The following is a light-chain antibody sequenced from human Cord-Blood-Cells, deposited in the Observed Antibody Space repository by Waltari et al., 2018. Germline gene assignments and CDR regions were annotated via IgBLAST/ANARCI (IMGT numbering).Light chain of an antibody. CDR3: SSYTSSSTVV. J-gene: IGLJ2*01. Sequence: QSALTQPASVSGSPGQSITISCTGTSSDVGGYNYVSWYQQHPGQAPKLMIYDVSNRPSGGSNRFSGSKSGNTASLTISGLQAEDEADYYCSSYTSSSTVVFGGGTKLTVL. CDR2: DVS. V-gene: IGLV2-14*01. CDR1: SSDVGGYNY.